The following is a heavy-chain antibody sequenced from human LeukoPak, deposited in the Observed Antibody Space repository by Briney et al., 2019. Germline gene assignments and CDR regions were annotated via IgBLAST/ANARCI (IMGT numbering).Heavy chain of an antibody. V-gene: IGHV3-43*02. CDR1: GLTFDDYA. Sequence: LAGGSLRLSCAASGLTFDDYAMHWVRQAPGKGLEWVSLISGDGGSTYYADSVKGRFTISRDNSKNSLYLQMNSLRTEDTALNYRPIDIRRESYYVTGYFDLWGRGTLVTVSS. CDR3: PIDIRRESYYVTGYFDL. J-gene: IGHJ2*01. D-gene: IGHD1-26*01. CDR2: ISGDGGST.